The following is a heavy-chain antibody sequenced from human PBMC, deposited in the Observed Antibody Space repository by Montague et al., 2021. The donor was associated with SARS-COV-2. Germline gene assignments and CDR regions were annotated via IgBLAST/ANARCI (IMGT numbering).Heavy chain of an antibody. CDR1: GFTFSYYD. CDR3: TRDYRSAVEDGLDI. Sequence: SLRLSCAASGFTFSYYDMNWVRQAPGKGPEWISYISTSAYTTSYAGSVKGRFTISRDNGKNSLYLQMNSLRVEDTAVYYCTRDYRSAVEDGLDIWGQGTKVTVSS. CDR2: ISTSAYTT. D-gene: IGHD3-16*02. J-gene: IGHJ3*02. V-gene: IGHV3-48*03.